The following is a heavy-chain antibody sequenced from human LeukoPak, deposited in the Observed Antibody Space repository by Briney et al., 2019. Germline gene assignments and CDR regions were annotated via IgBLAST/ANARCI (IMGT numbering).Heavy chain of an antibody. CDR1: GFTFSRYE. CDR2: ISNDGSNK. J-gene: IGHJ4*02. CDR3: ATIMGSTPFDS. D-gene: IGHD5/OR15-5a*01. Sequence: TGGSLRLSCAASGFTFSRYEMHWVRQAPGKGLEWVATISNDGSNKYYADSVKGRFTISRDNSKNTIYLQMNSLRAEDTAVYHCATIMGSTPFDSWGQGTLVTVSS. V-gene: IGHV3-30-3*01.